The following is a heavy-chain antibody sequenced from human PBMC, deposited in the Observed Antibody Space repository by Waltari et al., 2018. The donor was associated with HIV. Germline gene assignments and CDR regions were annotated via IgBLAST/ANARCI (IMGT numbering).Heavy chain of an antibody. CDR2: MNPDSGNT. CDR3: ARRASSWYENRENYFYGMDV. CDR1: GYTFTSYD. D-gene: IGHD6-13*01. J-gene: IGHJ6*02. V-gene: IGHV1-8*01. Sequence: QVQLVQSGAEVKKPGASVKVSCKAFGYTFTSYDINWVPPATGQGLEWMGWMNPDSGNTGYAKEFQGRVTMTRKTSITTAYMELSGLRSEDTAVYYCARRASSWYENRENYFYGMDVWGQGTTVTVSS.